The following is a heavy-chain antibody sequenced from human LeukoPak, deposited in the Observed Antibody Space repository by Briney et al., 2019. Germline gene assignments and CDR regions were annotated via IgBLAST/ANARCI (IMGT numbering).Heavy chain of an antibody. Sequence: GGSLRLSCAASGLSFSTYSMNWVRQAPGKGLEWVSYISSSSNTIYYADSVRGRFTISRDNSKNTLYLEMNSLRAEDTAVYYCAKDIGSYYDYWGQGILVTVSS. V-gene: IGHV3-48*01. D-gene: IGHD3-10*01. CDR1: GLSFSTYS. J-gene: IGHJ4*02. CDR2: ISSSSNTI. CDR3: AKDIGSYYDY.